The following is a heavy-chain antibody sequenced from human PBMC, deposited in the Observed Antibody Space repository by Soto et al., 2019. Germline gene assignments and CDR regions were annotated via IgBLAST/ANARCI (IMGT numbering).Heavy chain of an antibody. CDR1: GLTFSNAW. V-gene: IGHV3-15*01. D-gene: IGHD3-22*01. J-gene: IGHJ4*02. Sequence: EVQLVESGGGLVKPGGSLRLSCAASGLTFSNAWMSWVRQAPGKGLEWVGRIKSKTDGGTTDYAAPVKGRFTISRDDSTNTLYLQMNRLKPEDTAVYYCTTTLYYYDSSGYQDYGGQGTLVTVSS. CDR3: TTTLYYYDSSGYQDY. CDR2: IKSKTDGGTT.